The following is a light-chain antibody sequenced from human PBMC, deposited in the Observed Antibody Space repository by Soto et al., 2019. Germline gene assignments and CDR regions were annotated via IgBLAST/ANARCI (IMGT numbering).Light chain of an antibody. CDR3: QQYANWPGT. J-gene: IGKJ1*01. CDR1: QSVSNN. Sequence: EIVMTQSPATLSVSPGERATLSCRASQSVSNNLAWYQQNPGQAPRLLIYDASTRATGIPARFSGSGSGTEFTLTISSLQSEDFAVYYCQQYANWPGTFGQGTKVDIK. CDR2: DAS. V-gene: IGKV3-15*01.